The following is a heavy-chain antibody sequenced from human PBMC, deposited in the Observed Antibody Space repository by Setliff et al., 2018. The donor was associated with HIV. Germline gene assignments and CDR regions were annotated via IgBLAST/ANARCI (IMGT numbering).Heavy chain of an antibody. V-gene: IGHV4-61*02. CDR1: GDSISSGGYY. CDR3: AKHDFGEGSCFDP. CDR2: IYTSGNTNYNPST. J-gene: IGHJ5*02. D-gene: IGHD3-16*01. Sequence: SETLSLTCTVSGDSISSGGYYWSWIRQPAGQGLEWIGRIYTSGNTNYNPSTNYNPSLKSRIAISLETSRNQFSLRVTSVTATDTAVYYCAKHDFGEGSCFDPWGQGSLVTVSS.